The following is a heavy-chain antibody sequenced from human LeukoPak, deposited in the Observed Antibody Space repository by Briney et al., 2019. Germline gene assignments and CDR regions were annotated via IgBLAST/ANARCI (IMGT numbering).Heavy chain of an antibody. CDR2: VKQDGSET. Sequence: GGSLRPSCAASGFAFSNYWMNWVRQAPGKGLEWVANVKQDGSETYYVDSVKGRFTISRDNAKNSLYLQMNSLRAEDTALYYCCSTNSFSYWGQGTLVTVSS. CDR1: GFAFSNYW. J-gene: IGHJ4*02. D-gene: IGHD2-2*01. V-gene: IGHV3-7*01. CDR3: CSTNSFSY.